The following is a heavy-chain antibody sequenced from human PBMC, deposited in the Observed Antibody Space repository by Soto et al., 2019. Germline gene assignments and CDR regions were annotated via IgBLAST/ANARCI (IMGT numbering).Heavy chain of an antibody. CDR1: GFTFSTDS. J-gene: IGHJ4*02. D-gene: IGHD6-19*01. Sequence: EVQLVESGGGLVQPGGSLRLSCVASGFTFSTDSMNWVRQAPGKGLEWVAHISTSGATRYYADSVKGRFTISRDNAKASLYLQMDSLRNEDTAVYYCARFFGSGFDYWGQGTLVTVSS. CDR2: ISTSGATR. CDR3: ARFFGSGFDY. V-gene: IGHV3-48*02.